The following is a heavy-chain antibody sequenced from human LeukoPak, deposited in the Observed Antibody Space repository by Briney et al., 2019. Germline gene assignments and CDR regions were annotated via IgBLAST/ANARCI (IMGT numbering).Heavy chain of an antibody. J-gene: IGHJ6*03. D-gene: IGHD5-24*01. CDR2: IIPIFGTA. Sequence: GASVKVSCKASGGTFSSYAISWVRQAPGQGLEWMGGIIPIFGTANYAQKFQGRVTITADESTSTAYMELSSLRSEDTAVYYCARRNSRWLQLRGRYYYYMDVWGKGTTVTISS. V-gene: IGHV1-69*13. CDR1: GGTFSSYA. CDR3: ARRNSRWLQLRGRYYYYMDV.